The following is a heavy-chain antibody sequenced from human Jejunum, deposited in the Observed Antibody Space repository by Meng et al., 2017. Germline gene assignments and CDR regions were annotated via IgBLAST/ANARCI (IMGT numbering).Heavy chain of an antibody. J-gene: IGHJ4*02. CDR3: AREEGASGWYGSVAY. D-gene: IGHD6-19*01. Sequence: GGSLRLSCAASGFSISSYAMHWVRPEPGNGREWVAALSYDVTNKNYADSVTGRFTISRDNSKNTLYLEMNSLRGDDTAVYYCAREEGASGWYGSVAYWGQGTLVTVSS. CDR1: GFSISSYA. CDR2: LSYDVTNK. V-gene: IGHV3-30*01.